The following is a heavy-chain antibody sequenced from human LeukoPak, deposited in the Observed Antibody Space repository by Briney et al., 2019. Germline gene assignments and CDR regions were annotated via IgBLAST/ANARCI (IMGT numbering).Heavy chain of an antibody. Sequence: SLRLSCAASGFTFSSNAIHCVRQAPGKGLEWVAEISYDGGNTYYADSVKGRFTISRDNSKNTLYLQMNSLRAEDTAVYYCAKEGTGIHFDYWGQGTLVTVSS. D-gene: IGHD1-1*01. V-gene: IGHV3-30-3*01. CDR1: GFTFSSNA. CDR2: ISYDGGNT. J-gene: IGHJ4*02. CDR3: AKEGTGIHFDY.